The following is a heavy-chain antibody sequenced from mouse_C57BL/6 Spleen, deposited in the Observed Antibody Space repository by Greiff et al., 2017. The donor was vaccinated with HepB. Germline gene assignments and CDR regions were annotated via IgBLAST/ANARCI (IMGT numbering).Heavy chain of an antibody. CDR2: IHPNSGST. V-gene: IGHV1-64*01. CDR1: GYTFTSYW. D-gene: IGHD2-5*01. Sequence: QVQLQQPGAELVKPGASVKLSCKASGYTFTSYWMHWVKQRPGQGLEWIGMIHPNSGSTNYNEKFKSKATLTVDKSSSTAYMQLSSLTSEDSAVYYCARYQDYSNFYYVDYWGQGTTLTVSS. CDR3: ARYQDYSNFYYVDY. J-gene: IGHJ2*01.